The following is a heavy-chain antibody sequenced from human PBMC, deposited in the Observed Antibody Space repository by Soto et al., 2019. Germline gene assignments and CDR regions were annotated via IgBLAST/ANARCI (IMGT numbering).Heavy chain of an antibody. CDR1: GYTFTSYG. V-gene: IGHV1-18*01. CDR3: ARVKYSPPDYYYYGMDV. CDR2: ISAYNGNT. J-gene: IGHJ6*02. D-gene: IGHD5-18*01. Sequence: QVQLVQSGAEVKKPGASVKVSCKASGYTFTSYGISWVRQAPGQGLEWMGWISAYNGNTNYAQKFQGRVTMTTDTSTSTAYMELRSLRSDDTAVEYCARVKYSPPDYYYYGMDVWGQGTTVTVSS.